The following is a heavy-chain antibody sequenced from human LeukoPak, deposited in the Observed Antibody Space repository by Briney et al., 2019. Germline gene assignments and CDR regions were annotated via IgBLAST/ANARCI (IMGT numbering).Heavy chain of an antibody. CDR3: ARGVHPNRDYYYYYGMDV. Sequence: EASVKVSCKASGGTFSSYAISWVRQAPGQGLEWMGRIIPILGIANYAQKFQGRVTITADKSTSTAYMELSSLRSEDTAVYYCARGVHPNRDYYYYYGMDVWGQGTTVTVSS. J-gene: IGHJ6*02. CDR2: IIPILGIA. CDR1: GGTFSSYA. V-gene: IGHV1-69*04.